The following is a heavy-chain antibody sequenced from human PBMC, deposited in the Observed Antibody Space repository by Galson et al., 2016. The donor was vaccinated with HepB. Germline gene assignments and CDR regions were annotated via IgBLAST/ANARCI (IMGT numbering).Heavy chain of an antibody. J-gene: IGHJ4*02. CDR2: ITPFNGNT. V-gene: IGHV1-45*02. CDR1: GYTFTYRH. CDR3: ARDLENYDFWSGYYKCLDY. D-gene: IGHD3-3*01. Sequence: SVKVSCKASGYTFTYRHLHWVRQAPGQALEWMGWITPFNGNTNYAQKFQDRVTITRDRSMSTAYMELSSLRSDDTAVYYCARDLENYDFWSGYYKCLDYWGQGTLVTISS.